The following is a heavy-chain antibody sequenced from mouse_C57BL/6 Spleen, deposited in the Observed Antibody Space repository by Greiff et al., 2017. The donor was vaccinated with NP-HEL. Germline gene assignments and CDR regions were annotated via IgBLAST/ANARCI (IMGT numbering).Heavy chain of an antibody. CDR3: ARDRGTTVVDYFDY. J-gene: IGHJ2*01. D-gene: IGHD1-1*01. CDR1: GYSITSGYY. CDR2: ISYDGSN. Sequence: EVKLMESGPGLVKPSQSLSLTCSVTGYSITSGYYWNWIRQFPGNKLEWMGYISYDGSNNYNPSLKNRISITRDTSKNQFFLKLNSVTTEDTATYYCARDRGTTVVDYFDYWGQGTTLTVSS. V-gene: IGHV3-6*01.